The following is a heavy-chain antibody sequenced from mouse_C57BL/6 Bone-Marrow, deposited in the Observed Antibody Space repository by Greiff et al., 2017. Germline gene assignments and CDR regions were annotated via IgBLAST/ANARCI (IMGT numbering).Heavy chain of an antibody. V-gene: IGHV2-2*01. J-gene: IGHJ3*01. Sequence: VKLQESGPGLVQPSQSLSITCTVSGFSLTSSGVHWVRQSPGKGLEWLGVIWSGGSTDYNAAFISRLSISKDNSKIQVFFKMNSLQADDTAIDYCSRSYYDYDGVAYWGQGTLVTVSA. D-gene: IGHD2-4*01. CDR3: SRSYYDYDGVAY. CDR1: GFSLTSSG. CDR2: IWSGGST.